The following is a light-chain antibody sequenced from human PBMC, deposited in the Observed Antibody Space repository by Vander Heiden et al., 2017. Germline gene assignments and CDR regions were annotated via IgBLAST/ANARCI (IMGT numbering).Light chain of an antibody. Sequence: AIQLTQSPSSLSASIGDRVTITCRASQAISSDLDWYQQKPGQAPKLLIYDASNLHTGVPSRFSGSGSGTDFTLTITSLQPEDIATYYCQQLNSYPLTFGEGTQVEI. V-gene: IGKV1-13*02. CDR3: QQLNSYPLT. CDR1: QAISSD. CDR2: DAS. J-gene: IGKJ5*01.